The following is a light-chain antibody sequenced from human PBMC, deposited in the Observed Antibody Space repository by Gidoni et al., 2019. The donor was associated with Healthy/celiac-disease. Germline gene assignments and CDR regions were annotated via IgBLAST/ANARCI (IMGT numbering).Light chain of an antibody. J-gene: IGKJ3*01. CDR1: QSVSSY. CDR3: QQRSNWPPEFT. Sequence: EIVLTQSPATLSLSPGERATLSCRASQSVSSYLAWYQQKPCQAPRLLIYDASNRATAIPARFSGSGSGTDFTLTISSLEPEDFAVYYCQQRSNWPPEFTFGPGTKVDIK. V-gene: IGKV3-11*01. CDR2: DAS.